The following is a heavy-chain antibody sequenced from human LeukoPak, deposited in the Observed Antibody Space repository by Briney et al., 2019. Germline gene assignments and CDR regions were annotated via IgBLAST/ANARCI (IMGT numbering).Heavy chain of an antibody. Sequence: ASVKVSCKASGYTFTGYYMHWVRQAPGQGLEWMGWINPNSGGTNYAQKFQGMVTMTRDTSISTAYMELSRLRSDDTAVYYCARARDQGYGDYNSAFDIWGQGTMVTVSS. CDR2: INPNSGGT. CDR1: GYTFTGYY. D-gene: IGHD4-17*01. V-gene: IGHV1-2*02. CDR3: ARARDQGYGDYNSAFDI. J-gene: IGHJ3*02.